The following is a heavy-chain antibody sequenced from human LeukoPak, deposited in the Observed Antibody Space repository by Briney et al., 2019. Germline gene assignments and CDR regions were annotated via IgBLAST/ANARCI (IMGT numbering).Heavy chain of an antibody. CDR1: GYTFTDYY. Sequence: ASVKASCKASGYTFTDYYMHWVRQAPGQGLEWMGWINPNSGGTNFAQKFQGRITMTKDTSISAAYMELSSLRPDDTAVYYCARDLGYSRSSGDFDFWGQGTLVTVSS. J-gene: IGHJ4*02. CDR3: ARDLGYSRSSGDFDF. CDR2: INPNSGGT. D-gene: IGHD6-6*01. V-gene: IGHV1-2*02.